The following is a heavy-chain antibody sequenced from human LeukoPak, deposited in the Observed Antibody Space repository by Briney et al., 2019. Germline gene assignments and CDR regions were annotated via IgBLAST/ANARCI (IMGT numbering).Heavy chain of an antibody. CDR1: GFTFGDYA. Sequence: GGSLRLSCTASGFTFGDYAMSWFRQAPGKGLEWVSYISSSGSTIYYADSVKGRFTISRDNAKNSLYLQMNSLRAEDTAVYYCARDARGYSYGLDYWGQGTLVTVSS. J-gene: IGHJ4*02. D-gene: IGHD5-18*01. CDR3: ARDARGYSYGLDY. V-gene: IGHV3-11*01. CDR2: ISSSGSTI.